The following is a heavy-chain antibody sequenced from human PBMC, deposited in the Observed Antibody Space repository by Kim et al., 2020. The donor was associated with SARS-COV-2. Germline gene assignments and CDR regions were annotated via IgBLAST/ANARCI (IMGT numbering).Heavy chain of an antibody. J-gene: IGHJ6*02. V-gene: IGHV3-48*01. CDR2: ISSSTTTI. D-gene: IGHD6-13*01. Sequence: GGSLRLSCAASGFMFSNYNMNWVRQAPGKGLEWVSYISSSTTTIYSADSVKGRFTISRDNGKNSLYLEMHSLRAEDTAVYYCASEAAEFNYGMDVWGQGT. CDR3: ASEAAEFNYGMDV. CDR1: GFMFSNYN.